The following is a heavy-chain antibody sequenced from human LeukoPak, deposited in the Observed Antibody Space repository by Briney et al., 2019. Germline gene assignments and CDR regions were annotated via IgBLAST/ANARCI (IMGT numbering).Heavy chain of an antibody. Sequence: SVTVSCKASGGTFSSYAISWVRQAPGQGREWVGRIIPILGIANYAQKFQGRVTITADKSTSTAYMELSSLRSEDTAVYYCARASPKGDCSSTSCYLKSYYYYGMDVWGQGTTVTVSS. CDR3: ARASPKGDCSSTSCYLKSYYYYGMDV. D-gene: IGHD2-2*01. V-gene: IGHV1-69*04. CDR2: IIPILGIA. CDR1: GGTFSSYA. J-gene: IGHJ6*02.